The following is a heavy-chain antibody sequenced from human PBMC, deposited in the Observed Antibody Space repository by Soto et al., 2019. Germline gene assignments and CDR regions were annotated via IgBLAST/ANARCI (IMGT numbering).Heavy chain of an antibody. Sequence: EVQLVESGGGLVQPGGSLRLSCAASGFTFSSYDMHWVRQATGKGLEWVSAIGTAGDPYYPGSVKGRFTISRENAKNFLYLQMNSLRAGDTAVYYCARALAAAGTDYYYYGMDVWGQGTTVTVSS. CDR3: ARALAAAGTDYYYYGMDV. V-gene: IGHV3-13*05. D-gene: IGHD6-13*01. J-gene: IGHJ6*02. CDR2: IGTAGDP. CDR1: GFTFSSYD.